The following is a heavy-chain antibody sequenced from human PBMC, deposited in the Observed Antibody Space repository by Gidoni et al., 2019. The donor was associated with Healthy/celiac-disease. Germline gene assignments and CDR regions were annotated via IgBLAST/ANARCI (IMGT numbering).Heavy chain of an antibody. CDR1: DYTFTSYG. V-gene: IGHV1-18*01. CDR2: ISAYNGNT. CDR3: VRRKGERGAFDI. J-gene: IGHJ3*02. Sequence: QVQLLQSGAEVKTPWASVTVSCKASDYTFTSYGLSWVRQAPGQGLEWMGWISAYNGNTNHEQKLQGRVNMTTDKSKRIAYMELRSLISDDTAVYYCVRRKGERGAFDIWGQGTMVTGSS. D-gene: IGHD3-16*01.